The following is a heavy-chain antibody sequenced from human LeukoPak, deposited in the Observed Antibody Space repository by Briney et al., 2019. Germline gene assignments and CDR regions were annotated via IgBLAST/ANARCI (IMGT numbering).Heavy chain of an antibody. CDR1: GGSFSGYY. D-gene: IGHD5-18*01. CDR2: INHSGST. V-gene: IGHV4-34*01. J-gene: IGHJ3*02. Sequence: SETLSLTCAVYGGSFSGYYWSWIRQPPGKGLEWIGEINHSGSTNYNPSLKSRVTISVDTSKNQFSLKLSSVTAADTAVYYCARSRSGYSYDHAAFDIWGQGTMVTVSS. CDR3: ARSRSGYSYDHAAFDI.